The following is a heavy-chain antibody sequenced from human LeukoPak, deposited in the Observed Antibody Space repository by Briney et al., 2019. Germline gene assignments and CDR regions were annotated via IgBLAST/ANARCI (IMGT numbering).Heavy chain of an antibody. J-gene: IGHJ6*02. CDR3: AMGSGSYYNEFGDYYYGMDV. V-gene: IGHV3-23*01. CDR1: GFTFSSYA. CDR2: ISGRGGGT. Sequence: GGSLRLSCAASGFTFSSYAVSWVRQAPGEGLEWVSAISGRGGGTYYADSVKGRFTISRDNSKNTLYLQMNSLRAEDTAVYYCAMGSGSYYNEFGDYYYGMDVWGQGTTVTVSS. D-gene: IGHD3-10*01.